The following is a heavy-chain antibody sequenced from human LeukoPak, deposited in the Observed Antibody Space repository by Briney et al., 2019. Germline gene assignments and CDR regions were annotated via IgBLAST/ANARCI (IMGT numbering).Heavy chain of an antibody. Sequence: GGSLRLSCAASGFTFSSYAMSWVRQAPGKGLEWVSVISGSGGGTYYADSVKGRFTISRDNSKNTLYLQMNSLRAEDTAVYYCAKGKSGGVNYGMDVWGQGTTVTVSS. J-gene: IGHJ6*02. D-gene: IGHD1-26*01. CDR1: GFTFSSYA. CDR2: ISGSGGGT. CDR3: AKGKSGGVNYGMDV. V-gene: IGHV3-23*01.